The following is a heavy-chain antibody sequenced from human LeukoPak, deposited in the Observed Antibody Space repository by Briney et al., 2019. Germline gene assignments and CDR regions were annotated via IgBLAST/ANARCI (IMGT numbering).Heavy chain of an antibody. D-gene: IGHD3-16*01. V-gene: IGHV4-59*11. Sequence: SETLSLTCTVSGGSISGHYWTWIRQPPGKGLEWIGQIHYSGRPDYNPSLKSRVTISVDTSKNQLSLKVTSVTGADTAVYYCARFGVDYDMDVWGQGTTVTVSS. CDR3: ARFGVDYDMDV. CDR2: IHYSGRP. CDR1: GGSISGHY. J-gene: IGHJ6*02.